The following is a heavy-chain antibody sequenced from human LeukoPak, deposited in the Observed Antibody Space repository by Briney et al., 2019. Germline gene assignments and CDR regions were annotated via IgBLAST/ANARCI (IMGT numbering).Heavy chain of an antibody. CDR2: IRYDGSNK. Sequence: GGSLRLSCAASGFTFSSYGMHWVRQAPGKGLEGVAFIRYDGSNKYYADSVKGRFTISRDNSKNTLYLQMNSLRAEDTAVYYCAKDRRIAAAGPVGYWGQGTLVTVSS. CDR3: AKDRRIAAAGPVGY. J-gene: IGHJ4*02. V-gene: IGHV3-30*02. CDR1: GFTFSSYG. D-gene: IGHD6-13*01.